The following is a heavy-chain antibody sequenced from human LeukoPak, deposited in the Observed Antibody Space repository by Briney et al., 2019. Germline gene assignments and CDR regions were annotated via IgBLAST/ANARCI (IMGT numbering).Heavy chain of an antibody. D-gene: IGHD6-13*01. Sequence: GGSLRLSCAASGFTCSSYGMHWVRQAPGKGLEWVAVISYDGSNKYYADSVKGRFTISRDNSKNTLYLQMNSLRAEDTAVYYCAKGTIAAAGNLDYWGQGTLVTVSS. V-gene: IGHV3-30*18. CDR2: ISYDGSNK. CDR1: GFTCSSYG. CDR3: AKGTIAAAGNLDY. J-gene: IGHJ4*02.